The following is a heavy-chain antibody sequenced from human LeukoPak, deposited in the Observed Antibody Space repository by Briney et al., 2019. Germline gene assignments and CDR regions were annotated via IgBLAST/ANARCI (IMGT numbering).Heavy chain of an antibody. D-gene: IGHD3-9*01. CDR2: IGISAGST. J-gene: IGHJ4*02. V-gene: IGHV3-23*01. Sequence: GGSLRLSCEASGSTFDNYAMSWVRQAPGKGLEWVSTIGISAGSTYYADAVKGRFTISRDNSKNTLYLQMNSLRAEDTAIYYCAKGVRFLDWWILDYWGQGSLVTVSS. CDR3: AKGVRFLDWWILDY. CDR1: GSTFDNYA.